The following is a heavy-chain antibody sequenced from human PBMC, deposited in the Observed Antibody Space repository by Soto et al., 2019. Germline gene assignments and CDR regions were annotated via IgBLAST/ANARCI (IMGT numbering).Heavy chain of an antibody. D-gene: IGHD5-18*01. V-gene: IGHV4-61*01. CDR2: IYYSGST. CDR1: GGSVSSGSYY. Sequence: SETLSLTCTVSGGSVSSGSYYWSWIRQPPGKGLEWIGYIYYSGSTNYNPSLKSRVTISVDTSKNQFSLKLSSVTAADTAVYYCATTGYSYYNWFDPWGQGTLVTVSS. J-gene: IGHJ5*02. CDR3: ATTGYSYYNWFDP.